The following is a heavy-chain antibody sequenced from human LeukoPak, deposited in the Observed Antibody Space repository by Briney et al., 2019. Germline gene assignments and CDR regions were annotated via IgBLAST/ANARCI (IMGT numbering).Heavy chain of an antibody. CDR1: GGSFSGYY. Sequence: SETLSLTCAVYGGSFSGYYWSWIRQPPGKGLEWIGEINHSGSTNYNPSLKSRVTISVDTSKNQFSLKLSSVTAADTAVYYCARHYSVLTGYYGSPRPNWFDPWGQGTLVTVSS. V-gene: IGHV4-34*01. J-gene: IGHJ5*02. D-gene: IGHD3-9*01. CDR2: INHSGST. CDR3: ARHYSVLTGYYGSPRPNWFDP.